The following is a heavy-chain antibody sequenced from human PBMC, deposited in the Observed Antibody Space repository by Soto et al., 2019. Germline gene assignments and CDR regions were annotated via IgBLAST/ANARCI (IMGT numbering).Heavy chain of an antibody. Sequence: EVRLLESGGGLVQPGGPLRLSCAASGFTFSSYAMSWVRRAPGKGLEWVSTIIGSGGSANYADSVKGRFTISRDSSNSPRYLQTHSLRATDTAAYYCARHILITILGYYYGMDVWGQGTTVTVSS. J-gene: IGHJ6*01. CDR1: GFTFSSYA. CDR3: ARHILITILGYYYGMDV. D-gene: IGHD3-9*01. V-gene: IGHV3-23*01. CDR2: IIGSGGSA.